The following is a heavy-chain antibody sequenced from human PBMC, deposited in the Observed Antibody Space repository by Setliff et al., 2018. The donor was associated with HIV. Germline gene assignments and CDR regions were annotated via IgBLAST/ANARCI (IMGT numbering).Heavy chain of an antibody. V-gene: IGHV4-59*08. CDR3: ARAGDYYDSSGYLTRGPAAFDI. D-gene: IGHD3-22*01. Sequence: SEILSLTCTVSGGSISSHYWSWIRQPPGKGLEWIGYMYYSGNTNYNPSLKSRVTMSVDMSNNQVSLKLSSVTAADTAVYYCARAGDYYDSSGYLTRGPAAFDIWGQGTTVTVSS. CDR2: MYYSGNT. J-gene: IGHJ3*02. CDR1: GGSISSHY.